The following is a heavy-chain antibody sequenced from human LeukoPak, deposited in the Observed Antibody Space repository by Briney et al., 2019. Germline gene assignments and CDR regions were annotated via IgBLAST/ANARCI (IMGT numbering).Heavy chain of an antibody. V-gene: IGHV3-23*01. D-gene: IGHD1-26*01. CDR2: ISGSGGST. Sequence: GGSLRLSCTASGFTFSSYAMSWVRQAPGKGLEWVSAISGSGGSTYYADSVKGRFTISRDNSKNTLYLQMNSLRAEDTAVYYCAKDRVGATRRDYWGQGTLVTVSS. J-gene: IGHJ4*02. CDR1: GFTFSSYA. CDR3: AKDRVGATRRDY.